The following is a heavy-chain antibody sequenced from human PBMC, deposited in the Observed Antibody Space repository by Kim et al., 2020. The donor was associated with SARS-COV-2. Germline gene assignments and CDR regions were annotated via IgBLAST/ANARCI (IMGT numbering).Heavy chain of an antibody. CDR1: GGSISPSPYY. J-gene: IGHJ4*02. CDR2: IHYSGNA. V-gene: IGHV4-39*02. CDR3: TRRQTGTMRDD. D-gene: IGHD1-1*01. Sequence: SETLSLTCTVSGGSISPSPYYWVWIHQPPGKGLEWIGTIHYSGNAYYNPSLKSRLTISIDTSKKYLSLELTSVTATDTAVYFCTRRQTGTMRDDWGQGTLVTVSS.